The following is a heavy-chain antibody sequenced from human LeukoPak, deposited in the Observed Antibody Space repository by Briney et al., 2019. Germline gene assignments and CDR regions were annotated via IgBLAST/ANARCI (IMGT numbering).Heavy chain of an antibody. Sequence: ASVKVSCKTSGYTFTDYDITWVRQATGQGLEWMGRMNPNSGNTGYAQKFQGRVTMTRNTSTSTAYMELSSLRSEDTAVYYCAGAGGYCGRISCPYYFDYWGQGSLVAVSS. D-gene: IGHD2-15*01. J-gene: IGHJ4*02. CDR1: GYTFTDYD. CDR3: AGAGGYCGRISCPYYFDY. CDR2: MNPNSGNT. V-gene: IGHV1-8*02.